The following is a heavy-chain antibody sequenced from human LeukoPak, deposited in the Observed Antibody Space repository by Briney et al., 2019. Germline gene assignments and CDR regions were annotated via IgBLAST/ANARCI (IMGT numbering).Heavy chain of an antibody. CDR2: INHSGST. CDR3: ARGALGYCSSTSCYRVYYYYGMDV. V-gene: IGHV4-34*01. Sequence: SETLSLTCAVYGGCFSGYYWSWIRQPPGKGLEWIGEINHSGSTNYNPSLKSQVTISVDTSKNQFSLKLSSVTAADTAVYYCARGALGYCSSTSCYRVYYYYGMDVWGKGTTVTVSS. CDR1: GGCFSGYY. D-gene: IGHD2-2*02. J-gene: IGHJ6*04.